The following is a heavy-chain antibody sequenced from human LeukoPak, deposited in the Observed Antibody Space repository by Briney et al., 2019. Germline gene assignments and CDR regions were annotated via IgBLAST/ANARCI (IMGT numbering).Heavy chain of an antibody. CDR1: GGSISSYY. CDR3: ARETAGYED. D-gene: IGHD6-13*01. Sequence: SETLSLTRTVSGGSISSYYWSWIRQPPGKGLEWIGYIYYSGSTNYNPSLKSRVTISVDTSRNQFSLKLSSVTAADTAVYYCARETAGYEDWGQGTLVTVSS. CDR2: IYYSGST. J-gene: IGHJ4*02. V-gene: IGHV4-59*01.